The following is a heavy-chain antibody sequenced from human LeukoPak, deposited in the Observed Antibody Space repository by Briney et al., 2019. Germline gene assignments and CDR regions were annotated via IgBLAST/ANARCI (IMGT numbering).Heavy chain of an antibody. CDR2: INPNSGGT. Sequence: ASVKVSCKSSGYTFTGYYMHWVRQAPGQGLEWMGWINPNSGGTNYAQKFRGRVTMTRDTSISTAYMELSRLRSDDTAVYYCARDRSGLSPRAYYFDYWGQGTLVTVSS. D-gene: IGHD3-3*01. V-gene: IGHV1-2*02. CDR3: ARDRSGLSPRAYYFDY. CDR1: GYTFTGYY. J-gene: IGHJ4*02.